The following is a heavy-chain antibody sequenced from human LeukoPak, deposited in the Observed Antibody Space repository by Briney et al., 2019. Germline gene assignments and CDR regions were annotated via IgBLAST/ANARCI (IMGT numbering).Heavy chain of an antibody. Sequence: GRSLRLSCAASGFTFSSYGMHWVRQAPGKGLEWVAVIWYDGSNKYYADSVKGRFTTSRDNSKNTLYLQMNSLRAEDTAVYYCARDRSRYCSSTSCYGRDGMDVWGQGTTVTVSS. CDR3: ARDRSRYCSSTSCYGRDGMDV. V-gene: IGHV3-33*01. J-gene: IGHJ6*02. CDR2: IWYDGSNK. D-gene: IGHD2-2*01. CDR1: GFTFSSYG.